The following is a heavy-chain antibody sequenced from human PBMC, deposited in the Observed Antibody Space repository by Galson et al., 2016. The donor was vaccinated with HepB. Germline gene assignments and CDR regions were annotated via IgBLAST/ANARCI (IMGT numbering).Heavy chain of an antibody. CDR1: GFTFSSFH. J-gene: IGHJ4*02. Sequence: SLRLSCAASGFTFSSFHMNWVRQAPGRGLEWVSSISSSRTYIEYPDSVKGRFTLSRDNAKNSLYLQMNRLRAEDTAVYFCARDMAGYSYGFGFDYWGQGTLVTVSS. V-gene: IGHV3-21*06. CDR2: ISSSRTYI. CDR3: ARDMAGYSYGFGFDY. D-gene: IGHD5-18*01.